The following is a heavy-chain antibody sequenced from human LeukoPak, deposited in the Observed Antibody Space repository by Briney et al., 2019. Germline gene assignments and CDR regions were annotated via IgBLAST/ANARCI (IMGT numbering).Heavy chain of an antibody. CDR1: GFIFSNYG. D-gene: IGHD3-3*01. CDR3: AKDLYLRDFRSGYFDY. V-gene: IGHV3-23*01. Sequence: RPGGSLRLSCAASGFIFSNYGMNWVRQAPGKGLEWVAAISASGSATSYADSVRGRFTISRDNSKSTTYLQMNSLRAEDTAVFYCAKDLYLRDFRSGYFDYWGQGIPVTVSS. CDR2: ISASGSAT. J-gene: IGHJ4*02.